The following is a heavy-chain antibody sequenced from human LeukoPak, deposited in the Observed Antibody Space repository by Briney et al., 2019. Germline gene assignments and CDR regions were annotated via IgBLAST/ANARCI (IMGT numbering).Heavy chain of an antibody. Sequence: GGSLRLSCAASGFTLSSHGMNWVRQAPGKGLEWVSGISPSGGITYYTDSVKGRFTFSRDNFKHTLYLQMNSLRPEDTAVYYCAKEWGLAGGQGTLVTVSS. CDR1: GFTLSSHG. CDR3: AKEWGLA. D-gene: IGHD3-16*01. V-gene: IGHV3-23*01. CDR2: ISPSGGIT. J-gene: IGHJ4*02.